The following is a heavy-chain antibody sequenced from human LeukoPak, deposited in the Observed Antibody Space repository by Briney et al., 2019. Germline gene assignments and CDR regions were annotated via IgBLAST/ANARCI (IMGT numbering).Heavy chain of an antibody. CDR2: IYHTGST. CDR3: V. CDR1: GYSITSGYY. V-gene: IGHV4-38-2*02. J-gene: IGHJ6*03. Sequence: SETLSLTCTVSGYSITSGYYWGWIRQPPGKGLEWIGSIYHTGSTYYNPSLKSRVTISVDTSKNQFSLNRISVTAADTAYYMDVWGKRTTVTGSS.